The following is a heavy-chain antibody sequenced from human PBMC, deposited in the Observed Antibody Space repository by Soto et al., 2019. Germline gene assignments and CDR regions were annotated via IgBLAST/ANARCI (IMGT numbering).Heavy chain of an antibody. D-gene: IGHD6-13*01. Sequence: GGSLRLSCAASGFTFSSYSMNWVRQAPGKGLEWVSSISSSSSYIYYADSVKGRFTISRDNAKNSLYLQMNSLRAEDTAVYYCARVAAAGTFVFDYWGQGTLVTVSS. CDR3: ARVAAAGTFVFDY. J-gene: IGHJ4*02. CDR2: ISSSSSYI. CDR1: GFTFSSYS. V-gene: IGHV3-21*01.